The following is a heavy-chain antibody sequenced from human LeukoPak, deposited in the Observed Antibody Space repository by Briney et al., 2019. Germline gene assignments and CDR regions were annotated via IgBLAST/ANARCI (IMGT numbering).Heavy chain of an antibody. J-gene: IGHJ4*02. D-gene: IGHD3-10*01. CDR1: VGSLSSSSYY. CDR3: ARAKGPYGSGSYYMGNYFDY. V-gene: IGHV4-39*07. CDR2: IYYSGST. Sequence: SYTLSLTCTVSVGSLSSSSYYWGWIRQPPGTGLEWIGSIYYSGSTYYNPSLKSRVTISVDTSKNQFSLKLSSVTAADTAVYYCARAKGPYGSGSYYMGNYFDYWGQGTLVTVSS.